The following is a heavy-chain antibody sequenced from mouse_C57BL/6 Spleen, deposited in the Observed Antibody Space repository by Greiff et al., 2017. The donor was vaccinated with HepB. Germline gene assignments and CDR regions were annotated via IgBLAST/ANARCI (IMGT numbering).Heavy chain of an antibody. J-gene: IGHJ4*01. CDR1: GYTFTSFW. V-gene: IGHV1-72*01. D-gene: IGHD1-1*01. Sequence: QVQLQQPGAELVKSGASVKLSCKASGYTFTSFWMHWVKQRPGRGLEWIGRIDPNSGGTKYNEKFKSKATLTVDKPSSTAYMQLSSLTSEDSAVYYFAKSGIYYNDSSYAKDYWGQGTSVTVSS. CDR2: IDPNSGGT. CDR3: AKSGIYYNDSSYAKDY.